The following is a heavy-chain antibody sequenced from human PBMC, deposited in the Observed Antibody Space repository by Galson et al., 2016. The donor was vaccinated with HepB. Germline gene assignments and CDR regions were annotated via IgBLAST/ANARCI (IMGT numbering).Heavy chain of an antibody. CDR1: GGSFSGYS. V-gene: IGHV4-34*01. CDR2: INHSGST. CDR3: ARADSNYLRIYYNGMDV. J-gene: IGHJ6*02. D-gene: IGHD4-11*01. Sequence: SETLSLTCAVYGGSFSGYSWSWIRQPPGKGLEGIGEINHSGSTNYNPSLKSRVTISVDKSKNQFSLKLTSVTAADTAVYYCARADSNYLRIYYNGMDVWGQGTTVTVSS.